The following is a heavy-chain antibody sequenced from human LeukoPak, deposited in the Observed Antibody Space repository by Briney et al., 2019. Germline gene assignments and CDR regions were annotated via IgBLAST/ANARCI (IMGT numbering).Heavy chain of an antibody. V-gene: IGHV1-46*01. Sequence: ASVKVSCKASGYTFTSYYMHWVRQAPGQGLEWMGIINPSGGSTSYAQKFQGRVTMTRDTSTSTVYVELSSLRSEDTAVYYCARDLLPIGYIGSPVGATTGDNFDYWGQGTLVTVSS. CDR3: ARDLLPIGYIGSPVGATTGDNFDY. CDR2: INPSGGST. D-gene: IGHD1-26*01. CDR1: GYTFTSYY. J-gene: IGHJ4*02.